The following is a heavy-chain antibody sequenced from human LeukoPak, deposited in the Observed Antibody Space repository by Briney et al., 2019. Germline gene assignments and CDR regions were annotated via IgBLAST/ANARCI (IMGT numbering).Heavy chain of an antibody. J-gene: IGHJ4*02. CDR3: ARELTGGYYFDY. CDR1: GFTVSSNY. Sequence: GSLKISCAASGFTVSSNYMSWVRQAPGKGLEWVSVIYSGGNTYYADSVKGRFTISRDNSKNTLYLQMNSLRAEDTAVYYCARELTGGYYFDYWGQGTLVTVSS. V-gene: IGHV3-53*01. CDR2: IYSGGNT. D-gene: IGHD7-27*01.